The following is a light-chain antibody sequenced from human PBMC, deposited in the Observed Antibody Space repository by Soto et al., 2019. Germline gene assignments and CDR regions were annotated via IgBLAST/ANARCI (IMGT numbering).Light chain of an antibody. CDR3: QQLNSYPPT. Sequence: IQLTQSPSSLSASVGDRVPITCRASQGISSYLAWYQQNPGEAPKFLIYAAYTLQRGVPSRFSGSGSGTDFTLTISSLQPEDFATYFCQQLNSYPPTFGQGTELEIK. V-gene: IGKV1-9*01. CDR2: AAY. J-gene: IGKJ2*01. CDR1: QGISSY.